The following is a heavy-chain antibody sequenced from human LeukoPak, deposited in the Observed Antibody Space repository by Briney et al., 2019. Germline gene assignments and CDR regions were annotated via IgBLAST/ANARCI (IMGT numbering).Heavy chain of an antibody. CDR2: IYTSGST. V-gene: IGHV4-61*02. D-gene: IGHD3-3*01. CDR1: GGSISSGSYY. CDR3: AGDCYDFWSGCGFDY. J-gene: IGHJ4*02. Sequence: SETLSLTCTVSGGSISSGSYYWSWIRQPAGKGLEWIGRIYTSGSTNYNPSLKSRVTISVDTSKNQFSLKLSSVTAADTAVYYCAGDCYDFWSGCGFDYWGQGTLVTVSS.